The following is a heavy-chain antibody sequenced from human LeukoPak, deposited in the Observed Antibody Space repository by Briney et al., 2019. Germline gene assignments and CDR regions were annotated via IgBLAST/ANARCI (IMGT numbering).Heavy chain of an antibody. CDR1: GGSISSSSYY. CDR2: IYHSGST. D-gene: IGHD5-24*01. Sequence: SETLSLTCTVSGGSISSSSYYWGWIRQPPGKGLEWIGSIYHSGSTNYNPSLKSRVTISVDKSKNQFSLKLSSVTAADTAVYYCAREPSSLGEDGYNPFDYWGQGTLVTVSS. CDR3: AREPSSLGEDGYNPFDY. J-gene: IGHJ4*02. V-gene: IGHV4-39*07.